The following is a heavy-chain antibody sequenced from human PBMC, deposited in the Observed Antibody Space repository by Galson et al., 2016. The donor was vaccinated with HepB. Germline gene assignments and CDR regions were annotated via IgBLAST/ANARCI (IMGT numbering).Heavy chain of an antibody. Sequence: SLRLSCAASGFNLQDAWMTWVRQAPGKGLEWVANIQEDGSEKYYVDSVKGRFTISRDNAKKSLYIQMNSLRSEDTALYYCAREYSGTPGFDSWGQGTLVAVSS. CDR1: GFNLQDAW. V-gene: IGHV3-7*04. J-gene: IGHJ4*02. CDR2: IQEDGSEK. CDR3: AREYSGTPGFDS. D-gene: IGHD1-26*01.